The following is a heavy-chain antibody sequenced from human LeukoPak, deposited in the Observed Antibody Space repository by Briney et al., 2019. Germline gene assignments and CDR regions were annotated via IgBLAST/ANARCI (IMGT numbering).Heavy chain of an antibody. V-gene: IGHV1-2*02. CDR1: GYSFTGYY. CDR3: ARGPNHYYYMDF. CDR2: INPDGGVT. Sequence: ASMKVSCKASGYSFTGYYIHWVRQAPRQGLEWMGWINPDGGVTKSAQKFQGRVTMTRDKSLNTVYMELSGLTSDDTALYYCARGPNHYYYMDFWGTGTTVSVSS. D-gene: IGHD2-8*01. J-gene: IGHJ6*03.